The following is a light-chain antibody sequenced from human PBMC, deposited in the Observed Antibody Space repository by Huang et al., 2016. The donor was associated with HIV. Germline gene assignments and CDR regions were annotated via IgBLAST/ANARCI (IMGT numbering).Light chain of an antibody. V-gene: IGKV4-1*01. CDR2: GAA. J-gene: IGKJ4*01. CDR3: QQYSTIPT. Sequence: DIVVTQSPHSLAVSLGARATINCKSSQTCLYNSKSDSFIAWYQQRPGQSPKLLIHGAAAQQSRVPERFSSSVSETNVTLTINGLQPEDVAIYFCQQYSTIPTFGGGTKVDI. CDR1: QTCLYNSKSDSF.